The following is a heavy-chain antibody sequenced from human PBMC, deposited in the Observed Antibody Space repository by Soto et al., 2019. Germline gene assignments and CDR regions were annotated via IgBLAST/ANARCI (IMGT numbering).Heavy chain of an antibody. CDR3: ARDLDLESIAAAVLYGMDV. J-gene: IGHJ6*02. CDR1: GYTFTSYG. Sequence: ASVKVSCKASGYTFTSYGISWVRQAPGQGLEWMGWINTNTGNPTYAQGFTGRFVFSLDTSVSTAYLQICSLKAEDTAVYYCARDLDLESIAAAVLYGMDVWGQGTTVTVSS. V-gene: IGHV7-4-1*01. D-gene: IGHD6-13*01. CDR2: INTNTGNP.